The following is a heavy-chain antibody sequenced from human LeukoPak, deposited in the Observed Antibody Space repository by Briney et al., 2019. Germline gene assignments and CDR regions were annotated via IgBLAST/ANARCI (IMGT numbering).Heavy chain of an antibody. D-gene: IGHD6-6*01. J-gene: IGHJ5*02. Sequence: GGSLRLSCAASGFTFSSYSMNWVRQAPGKGLEWVSSISSSSSYIYYADSVKGRFTISRDNAKNSLYLQMNSLRAEDTAVYYCARGGGAHSSSPGWFDPWGQGTLVTVSS. CDR1: GFTFSSYS. CDR3: ARGGGAHSSSPGWFDP. CDR2: ISSSSSYI. V-gene: IGHV3-21*01.